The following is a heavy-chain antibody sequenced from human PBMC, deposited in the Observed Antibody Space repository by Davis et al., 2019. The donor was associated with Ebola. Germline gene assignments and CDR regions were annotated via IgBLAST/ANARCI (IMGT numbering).Heavy chain of an antibody. Sequence: ASVKVSCKASGGTFSSYAISWVRQAPGQGLEWMGWINPNTGGTNYAQKFQGRVTMTRDTSISTAYMDLSRLTSDDTAVYYCARARGGTEYDAFDIWGQGTMVTVSS. J-gene: IGHJ3*02. D-gene: IGHD2-8*02. V-gene: IGHV1-2*02. CDR1: GGTFSSYA. CDR3: ARARGGTEYDAFDI. CDR2: INPNTGGT.